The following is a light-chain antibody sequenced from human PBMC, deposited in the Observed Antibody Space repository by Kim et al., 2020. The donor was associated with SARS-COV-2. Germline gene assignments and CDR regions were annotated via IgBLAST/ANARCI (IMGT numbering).Light chain of an antibody. CDR3: QQYNGYPLT. CDR2: RAS. J-gene: IGKJ4*01. V-gene: IGKV1-5*03. Sequence: DIQMTQSPSTLSASVGDRVVITCRASQNIDDWLAWYQHKPGTAPKLVIYRASGLQGGAPTRFSGGGFGTEFTLTISSLQPDDSATYHCQQYNGYPLTFGGGTKVDIK. CDR1: QNIDDW.